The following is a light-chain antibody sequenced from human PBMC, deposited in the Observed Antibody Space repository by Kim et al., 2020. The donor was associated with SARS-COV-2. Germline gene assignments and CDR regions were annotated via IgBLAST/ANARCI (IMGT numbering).Light chain of an antibody. Sequence: AWGQTVGITCQGSSLRSYYASWYQQKPGQATVLVIYGKNNRPSGFPDRFSGSSSGNTASLTITGAQAEDEADYYCNSRDSSGNHYVFGTGTKVTVL. CDR3: NSRDSSGNHYV. V-gene: IGLV3-19*01. CDR1: SLRSYY. CDR2: GKN. J-gene: IGLJ1*01.